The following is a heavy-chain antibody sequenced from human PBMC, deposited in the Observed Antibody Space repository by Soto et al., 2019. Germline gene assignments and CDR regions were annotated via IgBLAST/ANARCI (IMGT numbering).Heavy chain of an antibody. J-gene: IGHJ5*02. CDR2: INAGNGNT. CDR3: AKDSSSWYIYGSNWFDP. CDR1: GYTFTSYA. V-gene: IGHV1-3*01. D-gene: IGHD6-13*01. Sequence: ASVKVSCKASGYTFTSYAMHWVRQAPGQRLEWMGWINAGNGNTKYSQKFQGRVTITRDTSASTAYMELNSLRAEDTAVYYCAKDSSSWYIYGSNWFDPWGQGTLVTVSS.